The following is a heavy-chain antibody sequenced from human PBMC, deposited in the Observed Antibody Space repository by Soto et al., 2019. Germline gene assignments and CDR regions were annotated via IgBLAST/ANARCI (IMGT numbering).Heavy chain of an antibody. CDR3: ARVGTVTPLGTYGMVV. V-gene: IGHV3-21*01. Sequence: EVQLVESGGGLVKPGGSLRLSCAASGFTFSSYSLSWVRQAPGKGLEWVSAISSDSFYIYYADSVKGRFTISRDNAKNSLYVQMNSLRVEDTAVYYCARVGTVTPLGTYGMVVWGQGTTVTVSS. J-gene: IGHJ6*02. CDR1: GFTFSSYS. D-gene: IGHD4-4*01. CDR2: ISSDSFYI.